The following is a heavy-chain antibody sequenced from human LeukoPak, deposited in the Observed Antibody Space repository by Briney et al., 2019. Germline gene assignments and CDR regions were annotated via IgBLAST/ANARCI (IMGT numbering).Heavy chain of an antibody. V-gene: IGHV1-46*01. J-gene: IGHJ6*03. CDR1: GYTFTSYY. Sequence: ASVKVSCKASGYTFTSYYMHWVRQAPGQGLEWMGIINPSGGSTSYAQKFQGRVTMTRDMSTSTVYMELSSLRSEDTAVYYCARDGGYCSSTSCYNYYYYMDVWGKGTTITVSS. CDR3: ARDGGYCSSTSCYNYYYYMDV. D-gene: IGHD2-2*02. CDR2: INPSGGST.